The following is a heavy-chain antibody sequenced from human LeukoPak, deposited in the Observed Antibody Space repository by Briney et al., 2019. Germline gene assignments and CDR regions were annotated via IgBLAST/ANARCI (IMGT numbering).Heavy chain of an antibody. V-gene: IGHV1-24*01. J-gene: IGHJ5*02. CDR2: FDPEDGGT. CDR1: GYTLTEFS. CDR3: ATGVRGHLFYP. Sequence: GASVTLSFKVSGYTLTEFSMHWVRQAPGQGLEWVGGFDPEDGGTIYAQKFQRRVTMTEDTSTDTAYMELSSLRSEDTAVYYCATGVRGHLFYPWGQGTLVTVSS. D-gene: IGHD3-16*01.